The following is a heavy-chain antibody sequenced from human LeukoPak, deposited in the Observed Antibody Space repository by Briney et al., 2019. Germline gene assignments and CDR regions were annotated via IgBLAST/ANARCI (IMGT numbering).Heavy chain of an antibody. J-gene: IGHJ4*02. CDR1: RYTLSNYY. D-gene: IGHD3-22*01. CDR2: INPTGDTT. CDR3: AIYYYDSSGYYYGRFDY. Sequence: ASVKVSCKASRYTLSNYYIHWVRQAPGQGLEWLGKINPTGDTTNYAQKFQGRVTITADESTSTAYMELSSLRSEDTAVYYCAIYYYDSSGYYYGRFDYWGQGTLVTVSS. V-gene: IGHV1-46*01.